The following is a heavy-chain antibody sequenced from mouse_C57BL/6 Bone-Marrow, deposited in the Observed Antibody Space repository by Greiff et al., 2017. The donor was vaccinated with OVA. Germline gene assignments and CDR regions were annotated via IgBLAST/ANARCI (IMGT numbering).Heavy chain of an antibody. D-gene: IGHD2-2*01. CDR3: AGGLRGLAY. V-gene: IGHV1-50*01. J-gene: IGHJ3*01. CDR1: GYTFTSYW. Sequence: QVQLQQPGAELVKPGASVKLSCKASGYTFTSYWMQWVKQRPGQGLEWIGEIDPSDSYTNYNQKFKGKATLTADTSSSTAYMQLSSLTSEDSAVYYCAGGLRGLAYWGQGTLVTVSA. CDR2: IDPSDSYT.